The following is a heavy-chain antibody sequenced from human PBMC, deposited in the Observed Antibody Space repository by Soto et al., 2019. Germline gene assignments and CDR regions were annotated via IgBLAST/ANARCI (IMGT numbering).Heavy chain of an antibody. CDR3: ARAHSSGWFFFDY. V-gene: IGHV1-69*13. CDR1: GGTFSSSA. Sequence: ASVKVSCKASGGTFSSSALNWVRLAPGQGLEWMGGIIPLFGAASYAQKFQGRVTISADASTTTVYMELSSLRSEDTAVYFCARAHSSGWFFFDYWGQGTLVTVSS. D-gene: IGHD6-19*01. CDR2: IIPLFGAA. J-gene: IGHJ4*02.